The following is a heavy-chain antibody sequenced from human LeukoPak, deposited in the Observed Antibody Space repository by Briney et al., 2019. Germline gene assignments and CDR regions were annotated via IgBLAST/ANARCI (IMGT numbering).Heavy chain of an antibody. CDR1: GLNVSNNY. V-gene: IGHV3-53*01. CDR3: ASRYSSSWYDAFDI. J-gene: IGHJ3*02. D-gene: IGHD6-13*01. CDR2: IYSGGST. Sequence: GGALRLPCAASGLNVSNNYMGWVRQVPGEGLEYVLVIYSGGSTYYADSVKGRFTISRDNSKNTMYLQMNSLRAEDTAVYYCASRYSSSWYDAFDIWGQGTMVTVSS.